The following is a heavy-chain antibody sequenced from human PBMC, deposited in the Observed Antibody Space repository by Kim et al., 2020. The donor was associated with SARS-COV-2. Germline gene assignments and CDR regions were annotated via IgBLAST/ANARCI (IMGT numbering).Heavy chain of an antibody. D-gene: IGHD3-10*01. J-gene: IGHJ4*02. CDR2: ISNSGTT. CDR1: GASMSSGDYY. CDR3: ARVAGDSGPYPSYFDS. Sequence: SETLSLTCTVSGASMSSGDYYWSWIRQPPGKGLEWIGRISNSGTTYYNPFLESRVIISLDMSKNQFSLKLSSETAAEPAVYYCARVAGDSGPYPSYFDSWGQGTLLTVSS. V-gene: IGHV4-30-4*01.